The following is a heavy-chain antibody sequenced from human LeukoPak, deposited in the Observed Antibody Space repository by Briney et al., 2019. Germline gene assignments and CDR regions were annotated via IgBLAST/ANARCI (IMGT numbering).Heavy chain of an antibody. D-gene: IGHD2-2*01. CDR2: ISYDGSNK. CDR3: ARDPGVPARWFDP. V-gene: IGHV3-30*03. Sequence: PGGSLRLSCAASGFTFSSYGMHWVRQAPGKGLEWVAVISYDGSNKYYADSVKGRFTISRDNSKNTLYLQMNSLRAGDTAVYYCARDPGVPARWFDPWGQGTLVTVSS. J-gene: IGHJ5*02. CDR1: GFTFSSYG.